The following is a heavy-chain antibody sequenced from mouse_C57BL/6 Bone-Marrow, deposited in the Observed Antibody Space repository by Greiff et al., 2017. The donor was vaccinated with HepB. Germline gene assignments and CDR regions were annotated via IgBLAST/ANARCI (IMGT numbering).Heavy chain of an antibody. V-gene: IGHV5-16*01. CDR2: INYDGSST. CDR3: ASYSYAMDY. CDR1: GFTFSDYY. Sequence: EVKVVESEGGLVQPGSSMKLSCTASGFTFSDYYMAWVRQVPEKGLEWVANINYDGSSTYYLDSLKSRFIISRDNAKNILYLQMSSLKSEDTATYYCASYSYAMDYWGQGTSVTVSS. D-gene: IGHD1-1*01. J-gene: IGHJ4*01.